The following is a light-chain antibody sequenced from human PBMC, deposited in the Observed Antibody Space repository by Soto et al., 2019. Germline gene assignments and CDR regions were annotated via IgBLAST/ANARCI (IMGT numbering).Light chain of an antibody. CDR2: DVN. J-gene: IGLJ2*01. CDR1: RSDIGGYDY. Sequence: QSALTQPASVSGSPGKSITLSCTGTRSDIGGYDYVSWYQRHPGKAPKLLIYDVNNRPSGVSNRFSGSKSGNTASLTISGLQAEDEADYYCTSYASGSSHVVFGGGTKLTVL. V-gene: IGLV2-14*01. CDR3: TSYASGSSHVV.